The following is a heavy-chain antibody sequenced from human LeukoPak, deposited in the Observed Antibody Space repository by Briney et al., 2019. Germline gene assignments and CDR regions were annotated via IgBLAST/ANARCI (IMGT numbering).Heavy chain of an antibody. J-gene: IGHJ5*02. CDR2: INHSGTT. V-gene: IGHV4-34*01. D-gene: IGHD4-11*01. CDR3: ARRSTGYSNYVDWFDP. Sequence: SETLSLTCTISGGSISTYYWNWIRQPPGKGLEWIGEINHSGTTNYNPSLKSRVTMSVDTSKNQFSLKLNSVTAADTAVYYCARRSTGYSNYVDWFDPWGQGTLVTVSS. CDR1: GGSISTYY.